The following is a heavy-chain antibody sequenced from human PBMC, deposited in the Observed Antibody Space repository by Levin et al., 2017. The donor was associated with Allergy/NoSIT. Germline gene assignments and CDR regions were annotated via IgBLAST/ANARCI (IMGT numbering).Heavy chain of an antibody. CDR3: ARDPLSGQGPFDY. V-gene: IGHV4-59*01. CDR2: IYYSGST. Sequence: SETLSLTCTVSGGSISSYYWSWIRQPPGKGLEWIGYIYYSGSTNYNPSLKSRVTISVDTSKNQFSLKLSSVTAADTAVYYCARDPLSGQGPFDYWGQGTLVTVSS. J-gene: IGHJ4*02. CDR1: GGSISSYY. D-gene: IGHD6-19*01.